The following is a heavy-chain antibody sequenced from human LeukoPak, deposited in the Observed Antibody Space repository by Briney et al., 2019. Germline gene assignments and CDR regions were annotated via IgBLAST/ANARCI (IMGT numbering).Heavy chain of an antibody. Sequence: GGSLRLSCAACGFIFSSYAMHWVRQAPGKGLEWVAVISYDGSNKYYADSVKGRFTISRDNSKNTLYLQMNSLRAEDTAVYYCARDSCDILTGHGGSAFDIWGQGTMVTVSS. CDR3: ARDSCDILTGHGGSAFDI. CDR2: ISYDGSNK. V-gene: IGHV3-30-3*01. J-gene: IGHJ3*02. CDR1: GFIFSSYA. D-gene: IGHD3-9*01.